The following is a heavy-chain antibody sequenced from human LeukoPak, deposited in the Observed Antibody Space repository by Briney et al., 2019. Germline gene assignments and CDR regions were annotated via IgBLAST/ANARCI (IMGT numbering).Heavy chain of an antibody. V-gene: IGHV3-13*01. J-gene: IGHJ5*02. CDR2: IGTAGDT. CDR1: GVIFSNYD. D-gene: IGHD6-13*01. Sequence: PGRSLRLSCAASGVIFSNYDMHWVRQAAGKGLEWVSGIGTAGDTYYPGSVKGRFTISRENAKNSLYLHMNSLSAGDTAMYYCASSPAYSSSWYAIDTWGQGTLVTVSS. CDR3: ASSPAYSSSWYAIDT.